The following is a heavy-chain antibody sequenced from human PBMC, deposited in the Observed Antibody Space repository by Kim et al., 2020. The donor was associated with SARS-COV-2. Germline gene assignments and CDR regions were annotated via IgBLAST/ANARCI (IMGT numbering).Heavy chain of an antibody. CDR1: GGTFNNYA. CDR3: ARMHNDFWSGTHYFYY. V-gene: IGHV1-69*13. CDR2: IIPIFGTA. D-gene: IGHD3-3*01. Sequence: SVKVSCKASGGTFNNYAISWVRQAPGQGLEWMGGIIPIFGTANYAQKFQGRVTITADESTSTAYMELSSLRSEDTAVYYCARMHNDFWSGTHYFYYWGQGTLVTVSS. J-gene: IGHJ4*02.